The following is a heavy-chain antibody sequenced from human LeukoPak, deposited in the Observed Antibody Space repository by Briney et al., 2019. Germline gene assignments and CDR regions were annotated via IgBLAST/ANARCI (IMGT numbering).Heavy chain of an antibody. CDR3: ARGMLAGTDEDCYYAMDV. CDR2: IYYSGST. Sequence: PSETLSLTCTVSGGSISSSSYYWGWIRQPPGTGLEWIGSIYYSGSTYYNPSLKSRVTISVDTSKNQFSLKLSSVTAADTAVYYCARGMLAGTDEDCYYAMDVWGRGTTVTVSS. J-gene: IGHJ6*02. D-gene: IGHD2-8*01. CDR1: GGSISSSSYY. V-gene: IGHV4-39*07.